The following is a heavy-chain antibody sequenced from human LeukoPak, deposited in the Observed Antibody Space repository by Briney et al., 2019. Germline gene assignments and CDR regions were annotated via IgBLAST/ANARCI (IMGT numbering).Heavy chain of an antibody. J-gene: IGHJ6*03. D-gene: IGHD2-2*01. V-gene: IGHV3-49*03. CDR1: GFTFGDYA. CDR2: IRSKAYGGTT. Sequence: GGSLRFSCTASGFTFGDYAMSWFRQAPGKGLEWVGFIRSKAYGGTTEYAASVKGRFTISRDDSKSIAYLQMNSLKTEDAAVYYCTREDIVVVPAAQSYYYYMDVWGKGTTVTVSS. CDR3: TREDIVVVPAAQSYYYYMDV.